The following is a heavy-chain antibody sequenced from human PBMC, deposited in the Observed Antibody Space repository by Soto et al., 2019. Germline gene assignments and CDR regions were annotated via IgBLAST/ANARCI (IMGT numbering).Heavy chain of an antibody. CDR3: ARVAPPYCGGDCYIDY. J-gene: IGHJ4*02. D-gene: IGHD2-21*02. V-gene: IGHV4-31*03. CDR1: GGSIGSGGYY. CDR2: IYYSGST. Sequence: SETLSLTCTVSGGSIGSGGYYWSWIRQHPGKGLEWIGYIYYSGSTYYNPSLKSRVTISVDTSKNQFSLKLSSVTAADTAVYYCARVAPPYCGGDCYIDYWGQGTLVTVSS.